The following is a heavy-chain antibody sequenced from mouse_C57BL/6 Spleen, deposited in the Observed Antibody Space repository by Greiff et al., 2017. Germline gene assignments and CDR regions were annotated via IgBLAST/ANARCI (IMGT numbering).Heavy chain of an antibody. Sequence: QVQLQQPGAELVRPGSSVKLSCKASGYTFTSYWLHWVKQRPIQGLEWIGNIDPSDSETHYNQKFKDKATLTVDKSSSTAYMQLSSLTSEDSAVYYCVYSNGDYFDYWGQGTTLTVSS. D-gene: IGHD2-5*01. CDR2: IDPSDSET. CDR3: VYSNGDYFDY. J-gene: IGHJ2*01. CDR1: GYTFTSYW. V-gene: IGHV1-52*01.